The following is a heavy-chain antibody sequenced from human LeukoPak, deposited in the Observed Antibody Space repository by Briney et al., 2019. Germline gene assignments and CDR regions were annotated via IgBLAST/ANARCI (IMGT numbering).Heavy chain of an antibody. J-gene: IGHJ4*02. CDR2: INHSGST. V-gene: IGHV4-34*01. Sequence: SETLSLTCAIYGGPFGVYYWSWVRQPPGKGLEWIGEINHSGSTNYNPSLKSRVTISVDTSKNHFSLKLSSVTAADTAVYYCAGPGAGDLDYWGQGTLVTVSS. D-gene: IGHD3-10*01. CDR1: GGPFGVYY. CDR3: AGPGAGDLDY.